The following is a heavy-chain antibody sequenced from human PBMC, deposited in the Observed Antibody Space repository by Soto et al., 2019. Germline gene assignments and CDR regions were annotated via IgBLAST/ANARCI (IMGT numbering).Heavy chain of an antibody. J-gene: IGHJ6*02. V-gene: IGHV3-9*01. CDR1: GFTFDDYA. CDR2: ISWNSGTI. Sequence: DVQLVESGGGLVQPGRSLRLSCAASGFTFDDYAMHWVRQAPGKGLEWVSGISWNSGTIVYADSVKGRFTISRDNAKNSLYLQMNSLRGEDTALYYCAKDMRGGSSSSRYYYGLDVWGQGTTFTVSS. D-gene: IGHD6-13*01. CDR3: AKDMRGGSSSSRYYYGLDV.